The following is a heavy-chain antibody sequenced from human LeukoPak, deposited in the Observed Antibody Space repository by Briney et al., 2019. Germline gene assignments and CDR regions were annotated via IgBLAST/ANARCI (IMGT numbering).Heavy chain of an antibody. D-gene: IGHD3-3*01. CDR3: ARGRRDFWSGYYIDY. J-gene: IGHJ4*02. Sequence: GGSLRLSCAASGFTFSDYCMSWIRQAPGKGLEWVSYISSSGSTIYYADSVKGRFTTSRDNAKNSLYLQMNSLRAEDTAVYYCARGRRDFWSGYYIDYWGQGTLVTVSS. V-gene: IGHV3-11*01. CDR1: GFTFSDYC. CDR2: ISSSGSTI.